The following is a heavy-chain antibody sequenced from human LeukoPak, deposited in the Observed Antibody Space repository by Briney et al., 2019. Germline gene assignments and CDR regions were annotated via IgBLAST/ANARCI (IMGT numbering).Heavy chain of an antibody. J-gene: IGHJ3*02. CDR3: ARVRKTLRAFDI. CDR1: GYTFTSYY. V-gene: IGHV1-46*01. CDR2: INPSGGST. Sequence: ASVKVSCKASGYTFTSYYMHWVRQAPGQGLEWMGIINPSGGSTSYAQKFQGRVTMTRDMSTSTVYMELSSLGSEDTAVYYCARVRKTLRAFDIWGQGTMVTVSS. D-gene: IGHD4-23*01.